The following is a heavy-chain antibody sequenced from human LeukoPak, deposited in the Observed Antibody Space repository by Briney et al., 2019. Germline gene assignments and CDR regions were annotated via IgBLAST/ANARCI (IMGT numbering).Heavy chain of an antibody. CDR1: GNTFTGYY. CDR3: AREVGSSSALDY. Sequence: ASVKVSCKASGNTFTGYYMHWVRQAPGQGLEWMGWINPNSGGTNYAQKFQGRVTMPRDTSISTAYMELSRLRSDDTAVYYCAREVGSSSALDYWGQGTLVTVSS. V-gene: IGHV1-2*02. J-gene: IGHJ4*02. CDR2: INPNSGGT. D-gene: IGHD6-6*01.